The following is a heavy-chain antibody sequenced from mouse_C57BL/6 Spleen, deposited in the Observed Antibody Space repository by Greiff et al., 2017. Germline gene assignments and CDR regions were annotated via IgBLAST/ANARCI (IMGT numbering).Heavy chain of an antibody. CDR2: IYPGDGDT. CDR1: GYAFSSSW. Sequence: VQLQQSGPELVQPGASVKISCTASGYAFSSSWMNWVKQRPGKGLEWIGQIYPGDGDTNYNGKFKGKATLTADKSSSTAYMQLSSLTSEDSAVYFCARGTTKAMDYWGQGTSVTVSS. CDR3: ARGTTKAMDY. D-gene: IGHD3-1*01. V-gene: IGHV1-82*01. J-gene: IGHJ4*01.